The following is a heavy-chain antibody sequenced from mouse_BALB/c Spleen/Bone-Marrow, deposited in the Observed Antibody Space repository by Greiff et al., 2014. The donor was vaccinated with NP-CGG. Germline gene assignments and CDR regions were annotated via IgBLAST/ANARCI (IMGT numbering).Heavy chain of an antibody. V-gene: IGHV5-6*01. J-gene: IGHJ2*01. Sequence: DVQLVESGGDLVKPGGSLKLSCAASGFTFSSYGMSWVRQTPDKRLEWVATISSGGSYAYYPDSVKGRFTISRDNAKNTLYLQMSSLKSEDTAMYYCARDGLDYWGQGTTLTVSS. D-gene: IGHD3-1*01. CDR2: ISSGGSYA. CDR1: GFTFSSYG. CDR3: ARDGLDY.